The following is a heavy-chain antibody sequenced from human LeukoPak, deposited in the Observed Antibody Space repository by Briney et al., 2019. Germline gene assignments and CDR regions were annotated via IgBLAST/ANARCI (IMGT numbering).Heavy chain of an antibody. J-gene: IGHJ3*02. Sequence: SETLSLTCTVSGGSISSYYWSWIRQPPGKGLEWIGYIYYSGSTNYNPSLKSRVTISVDTSKNQFSLKLSSVTAADTAVYYCARRDSSGWADAFDIWGQGTMVTVSS. CDR2: IYYSGST. CDR3: ARRDSSGWADAFDI. V-gene: IGHV4-59*08. CDR1: GGSISSYY. D-gene: IGHD6-19*01.